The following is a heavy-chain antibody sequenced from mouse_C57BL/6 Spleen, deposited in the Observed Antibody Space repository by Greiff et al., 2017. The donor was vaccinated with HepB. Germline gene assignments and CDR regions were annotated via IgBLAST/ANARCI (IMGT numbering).Heavy chain of an antibody. D-gene: IGHD2-3*01. V-gene: IGHV1-18*01. J-gene: IGHJ4*01. CDR1: GYTFTDYN. CDR3: ARRYDGYWAMDY. CDR2: INPNNGGT. Sequence: EVQLQESGPELVKPGASVKIPCKASGYTFTDYNMDWVKQSHGKSLEWIGDINPNNGGTIYNQKFKGKATLTVDKSSSTAYMELRSLTSEDTAVYYCARRYDGYWAMDYWGQGPSVTVSS.